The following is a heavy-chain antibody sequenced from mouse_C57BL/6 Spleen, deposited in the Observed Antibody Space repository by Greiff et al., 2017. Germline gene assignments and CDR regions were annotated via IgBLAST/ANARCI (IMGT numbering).Heavy chain of an antibody. D-gene: IGHD3-3*01. CDR2: IRNKANGYTT. V-gene: IGHV7-3*01. CDR3: ARGLGDGADYYAMDY. Sequence: DVHLVESGGGLVQPGGSLSLSCAASGFTFTDYYLSWVRQPPGKALEWLGFIRNKANGYTTEYSASVKGRFTISRDNSQSILYLQVNALRAEDSATYYCARGLGDGADYYAMDYWGQGTSVTVSS. J-gene: IGHJ4*01. CDR1: GFTFTDYY.